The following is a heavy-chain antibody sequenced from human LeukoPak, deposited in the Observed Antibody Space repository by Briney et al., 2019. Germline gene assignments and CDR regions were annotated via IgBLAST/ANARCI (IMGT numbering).Heavy chain of an antibody. D-gene: IGHD5-12*01. Sequence: GGSLRLSCAASGFTFSSYGIHWVRQAPGKGLEWVAFIRYDGSNKYHADSVKGRFTISRDNSKNTVYLQMNSLRAEDTAVYFCAKEVARWFTGGGADYWGQGTLVTVSS. CDR2: IRYDGSNK. CDR1: GFTFSSYG. J-gene: IGHJ4*02. V-gene: IGHV3-30*02. CDR3: AKEVARWFTGGGADY.